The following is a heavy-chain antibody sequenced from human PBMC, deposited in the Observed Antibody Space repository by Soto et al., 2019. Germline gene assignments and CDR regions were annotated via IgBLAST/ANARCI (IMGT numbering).Heavy chain of an antibody. CDR2: ISRSSSTI. J-gene: IGHJ4*02. CDR3: ARVSWCCSGGSCEDDY. Sequence: EVQLVESGGGLVQPGGSLRLSCAASGFTFSSYSMNWVRQAPGKGLEWVSYISRSSSTIYYAASVKGRVTISRDNAKNSQYLQINSLGDEDTSVYYCARVSWCCSGGSCEDDYWGQGTLVHVAS. D-gene: IGHD2-15*01. V-gene: IGHV3-48*02. CDR1: GFTFSSYS.